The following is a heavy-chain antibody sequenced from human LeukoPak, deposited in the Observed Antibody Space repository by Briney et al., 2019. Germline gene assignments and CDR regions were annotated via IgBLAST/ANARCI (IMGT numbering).Heavy chain of an antibody. CDR2: IYHSGST. CDR1: GYSISSGSY. D-gene: IGHD6-6*01. V-gene: IGHV4-38-2*02. J-gene: IGHJ5*02. Sequence: PSETLSLTCTVSGYSISSGSYWGWIRQPPGKGLEWIGSIYHSGSTYYNPSLKSRVTMSVDTSKNQFSLKLTSVTAADTAVYYCARGLNEYSSSSRHWFAPWGQGTLVTVSS. CDR3: ARGLNEYSSSSRHWFAP.